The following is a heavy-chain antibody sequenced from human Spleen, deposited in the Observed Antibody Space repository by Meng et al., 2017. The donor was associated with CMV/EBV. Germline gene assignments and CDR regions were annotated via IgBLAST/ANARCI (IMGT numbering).Heavy chain of an antibody. Sequence: GGSLRLSCAASGFTFSSYEMNWVRQAPGKGLEWVSYISSSGSTIYYADSVRGRFTISRDNAKNSLYLQMNSLRAGDTALYYCARENRGDGYNSGGYFDYWGQGTLVTVSS. V-gene: IGHV3-48*03. D-gene: IGHD5-24*01. CDR1: GFTFSSYE. J-gene: IGHJ4*02. CDR3: ARENRGDGYNSGGYFDY. CDR2: ISSSGSTI.